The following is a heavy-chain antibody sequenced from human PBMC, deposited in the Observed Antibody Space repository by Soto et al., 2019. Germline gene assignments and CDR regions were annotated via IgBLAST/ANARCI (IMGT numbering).Heavy chain of an antibody. V-gene: IGHV1-18*01. D-gene: IGHD2-15*01. J-gene: IGHJ4*02. CDR2: ISPYNGNT. CDR1: GYTFTNYG. CDR3: ARDLGVVVVTATFDY. Sequence: QVQLVQSGAEVKKPGASVKVSCKASGYTFTNYGISWVRQAPGQGLEWMGWISPYNGNTNYAQKLQDRVTMTTDPSMSTAYMELRSLISDDTAVYYCARDLGVVVVTATFDYWGQGTLVTVSS.